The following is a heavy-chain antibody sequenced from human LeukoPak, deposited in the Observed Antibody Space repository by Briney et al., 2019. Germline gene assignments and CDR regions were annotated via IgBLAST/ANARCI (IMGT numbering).Heavy chain of an antibody. Sequence: SETLSLTCTVSGGSISSYYWSWIRQPPGKGLEWIGNIYYSGSTNYNPSLKSRVTISVDTSKNQFSLKLSSVTAADTAVYYCARHVAFTGSYGSYYFDYWGQGTLVTVSS. D-gene: IGHD3-10*01. CDR3: ARHVAFTGSYGSYYFDY. J-gene: IGHJ4*02. CDR2: IYYSGST. CDR1: GGSISSYY. V-gene: IGHV4-59*01.